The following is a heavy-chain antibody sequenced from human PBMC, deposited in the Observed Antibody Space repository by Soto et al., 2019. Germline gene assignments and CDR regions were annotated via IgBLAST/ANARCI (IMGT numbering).Heavy chain of an antibody. CDR1: GGTFSSYA. CDR3: ARDIGYSSSWAGGYGMDV. D-gene: IGHD6-13*01. CDR2: IIPIFGTA. Sequence: QVQLVQSGAEVKKPGSSVNVSCKASGGTFSSYAISWVRQAPGQGLEWMGGIIPIFGTANYAQKFQGRVTITADKSTSTAYMELSSLRSEDTAVYYCARDIGYSSSWAGGYGMDVWGQGTTVTVSS. J-gene: IGHJ6*02. V-gene: IGHV1-69*06.